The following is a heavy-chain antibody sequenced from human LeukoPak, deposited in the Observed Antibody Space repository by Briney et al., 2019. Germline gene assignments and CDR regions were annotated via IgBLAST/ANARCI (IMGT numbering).Heavy chain of an antibody. CDR3: ARGTRGEQWLLYAFDI. D-gene: IGHD6-19*01. J-gene: IGHJ3*02. CDR1: GGSLNDGSYY. V-gene: IGHV4-61*02. Sequence: SETLSLTCALSGGSLNDGSYYWTWIRQPAGKGLEWIGRIYKSGNTNYNPSLKSRVTVSLDMSKNQFSLNLKSVTAADTAVYYCARGTRGEQWLLYAFDIWGQGAMVTVSS. CDR2: IYKSGNT.